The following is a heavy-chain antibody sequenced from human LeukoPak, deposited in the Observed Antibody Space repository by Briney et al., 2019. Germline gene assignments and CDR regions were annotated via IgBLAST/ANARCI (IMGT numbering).Heavy chain of an antibody. CDR2: IYSGGST. J-gene: IGHJ4*02. CDR1: GFTVSSNY. CDR3: ARAFTIGGRYFDY. V-gene: IGHV3-53*01. D-gene: IGHD3-10*01. Sequence: GGSPRLSCAASGFTVSSNYMSWVRQAPGKGLECVSVIYSGGSTYYADSVKGRFTISRDNSKNTLYLQMNSLRAEDTAVYYCARAFTIGGRYFDYWGQGTLVTVSS.